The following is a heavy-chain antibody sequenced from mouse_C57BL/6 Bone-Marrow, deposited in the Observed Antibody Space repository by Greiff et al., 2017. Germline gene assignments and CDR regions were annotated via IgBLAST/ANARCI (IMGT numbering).Heavy chain of an antibody. Sequence: VQLQESGAELMKPGASVKLSCKATGYTFTGYWIEWVKQRPGHGLEWIGEILPGSGSTNYNEKFKGKATFTAATASNTAYMQLSSLTTEDSAIYYWARGCSNLGYWYFDVWGTGTTVTVAS. V-gene: IGHV1-9*01. CDR1: GYTFTGYW. CDR3: ARGCSNLGYWYFDV. CDR2: ILPGSGST. J-gene: IGHJ1*03. D-gene: IGHD2-5*01.